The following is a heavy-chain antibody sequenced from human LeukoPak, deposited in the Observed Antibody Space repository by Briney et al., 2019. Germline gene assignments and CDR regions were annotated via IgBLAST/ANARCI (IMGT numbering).Heavy chain of an antibody. CDR2: IRTKANSYAT. Sequence: GGSLRLSCAAPGFTFSGAAMFWVRQASGKGLEWVGRIRTKANSYATTYAASVEGRFTISRDDSKNMAYLQMNSLKKEDTAVYYCTTTVMVNSFDYWGQGTLVTVSS. J-gene: IGHJ4*02. V-gene: IGHV3-73*01. CDR3: TTTVMVNSFDY. D-gene: IGHD5-18*01. CDR1: GFTFSGAA.